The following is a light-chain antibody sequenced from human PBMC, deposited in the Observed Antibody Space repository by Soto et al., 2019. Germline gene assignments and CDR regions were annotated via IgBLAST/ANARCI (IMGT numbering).Light chain of an antibody. CDR2: GAS. CDR3: QQSYITPWT. CDR1: ASISTF. V-gene: IGKV1-39*01. J-gene: IGKJ1*01. Sequence: DIRMTQSPSSLSASAGDRVTITCRASASISTFLNWYQQTPGKAPKLLIYGASSLQTGVPSRFSGSGSGTDFTLTISSLQPEDFATYYCQQSYITPWTVGQGTKVEIK.